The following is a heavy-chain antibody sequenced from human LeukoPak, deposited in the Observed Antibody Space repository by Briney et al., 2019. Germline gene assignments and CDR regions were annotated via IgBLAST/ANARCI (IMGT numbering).Heavy chain of an antibody. V-gene: IGHV3-9*01. D-gene: IGHD5-24*01. Sequence: PGRSLRLSCAASGFTFDDYAMHWVRQAPGKGLEWVSGISWNSGSIGYADSVKGRFTISRDNAKNSLYLQMNSLRAEDTALYYCAREGYGMATIGGLGYWGQGTLVTVSS. CDR1: GFTFDDYA. CDR2: ISWNSGSI. CDR3: AREGYGMATIGGLGY. J-gene: IGHJ4*02.